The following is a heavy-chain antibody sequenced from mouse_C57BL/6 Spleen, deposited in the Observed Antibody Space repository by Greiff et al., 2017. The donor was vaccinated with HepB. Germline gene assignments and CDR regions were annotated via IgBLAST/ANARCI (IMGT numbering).Heavy chain of an antibody. V-gene: IGHV5-17*01. CDR1: GFTFSDYG. CDR3: ASGWLLRYAMDY. D-gene: IGHD2-3*01. CDR2: ISSGSSTI. J-gene: IGHJ4*01. Sequence: EVQLVESGGGLVKPGGSLKLSCAASGFTFSDYGMHWVRQAPEKGLEWVAYISSGSSTIYYADTVEGRFTISRDNAKNTLFLQMTSLRSEDTAMYYCASGWLLRYAMDYWGQGTSVTVSS.